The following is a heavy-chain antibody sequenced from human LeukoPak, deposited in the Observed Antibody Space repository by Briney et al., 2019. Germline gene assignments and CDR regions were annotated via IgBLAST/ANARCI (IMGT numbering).Heavy chain of an antibody. CDR3: ARGRVSSSSWYSTYYYFYMDV. Sequence: SETLSLTCTVSDDSITIYYWTWNRQPPGKGLEWIGYIDHTGSTNYNPSLNSRVTISRDTSKNHFSLELSSVTAADTAVYFCARGRVSSSSWYSTYYYFYMDVWGKGTTVTVSS. CDR1: DDSITIYY. D-gene: IGHD6-13*01. J-gene: IGHJ6*03. V-gene: IGHV4-59*01. CDR2: IDHTGST.